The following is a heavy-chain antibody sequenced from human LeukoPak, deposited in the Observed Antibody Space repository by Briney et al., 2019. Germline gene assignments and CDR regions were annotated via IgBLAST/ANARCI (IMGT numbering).Heavy chain of an antibody. CDR2: IWYDGSNK. J-gene: IGHJ4*02. CDR3: VRGAAMVTYYFDY. Sequence: GRSLRLSCAASGFTFSSYGMHWVRQAPGKGLEWVAVIWYDGSNKYYADSVKGRFTISRDNSKNTLYLQMNSLRAEDMAVYYCVRGAAMVTYYFDYWGQGTLVTVSS. D-gene: IGHD5-18*01. CDR1: GFTFSSYG. V-gene: IGHV3-33*01.